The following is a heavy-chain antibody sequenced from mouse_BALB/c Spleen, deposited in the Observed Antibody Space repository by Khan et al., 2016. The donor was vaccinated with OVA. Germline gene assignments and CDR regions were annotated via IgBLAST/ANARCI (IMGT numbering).Heavy chain of an antibody. Sequence: VQLVESGPGLVAPSQSLSITCTVSGFSLTSYGVNWVRQPPGKGLEWLGVIWGDGSTNYHSTLMSRLSISKDNSQSQVFLKLSSLQTDDTATYYCAKRGTANYYAMDYWGQGTSVTVSS. D-gene: IGHD1-2*01. CDR2: IWGDGST. V-gene: IGHV2-3*01. J-gene: IGHJ4*01. CDR3: AKRGTANYYAMDY. CDR1: GFSLTSYG.